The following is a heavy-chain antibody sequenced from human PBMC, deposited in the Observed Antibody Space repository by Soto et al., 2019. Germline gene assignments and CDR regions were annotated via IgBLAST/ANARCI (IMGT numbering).Heavy chain of an antibody. CDR1: GYTFSSYG. CDR2: ISAYNGNT. D-gene: IGHD3-3*01. V-gene: IGHV1-18*01. J-gene: IGHJ6*02. Sequence: QVQLVQSGAEVKKPGASVKVSCRASGYTFSSYGISWVRQAPGQGLEWMGWISAYNGNTNYAQKFQGKVKMTTARTTSIAYMESSSLRSDETSVYFCAKDPDQNYDFWGGYYRGMDVWDEVTTVTVSS. CDR3: AKDPDQNYDFWGGYYRGMDV.